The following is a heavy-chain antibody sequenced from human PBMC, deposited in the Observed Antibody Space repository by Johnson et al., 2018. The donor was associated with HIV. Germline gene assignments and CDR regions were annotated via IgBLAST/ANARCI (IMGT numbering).Heavy chain of an antibody. CDR3: ASQVRGLRLGVHAFDI. CDR1: GFTFSSYA. V-gene: IGHV3-23*04. J-gene: IGHJ3*02. CDR2: ISGSGGST. D-gene: IGHD3-16*01. Sequence: VQLVESGGGLVPPGGSLRLSCAASGFTFSSYAMSWVRQAPGKGLEWVSAISGSGGSTYYADSVKGRFTISRDNSKNTLYLQMNSLRAEDTAVYFCASQVRGLRLGVHAFDIWGQGTMVTVSS.